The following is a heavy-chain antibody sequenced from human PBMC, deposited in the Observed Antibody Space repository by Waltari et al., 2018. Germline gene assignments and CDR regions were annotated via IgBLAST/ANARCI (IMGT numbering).Heavy chain of an antibody. J-gene: IGHJ4*02. CDR1: GYSISGGYY. CDR3: ARRYCSDISCRVVEHYFDY. CDR2: IYHSGST. V-gene: IGHV4-38-2*02. D-gene: IGHD2-2*01. Sequence: QVQLQESGPGLVKPSETLSLTCTVSGYSISGGYYWGWIRQPPGEGLEWIGNIYHSGSTYYHPSLMSRVTISVDTSKNQFSLNLSSVTAADTAVYYCARRYCSDISCRVVEHYFDYWGQGTLVTVSS.